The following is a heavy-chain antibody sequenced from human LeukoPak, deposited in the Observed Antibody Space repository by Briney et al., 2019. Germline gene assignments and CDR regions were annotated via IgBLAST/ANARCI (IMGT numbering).Heavy chain of an antibody. CDR3: ARDARSYYYDSSGYFFY. CDR1: GYTFTSYY. J-gene: IGHJ4*02. CDR2: INPSGGST. D-gene: IGHD3-22*01. Sequence: ASVKVSCKASGYTFTSYYMNWVRQAPGQGLEWMGIINPSGGSTSSAQKFQGRVTMTRDTSTSTVYMELSSLRSEDTAVYYCARDARSYYYDSSGYFFYWGQGTLVTVSS. V-gene: IGHV1-46*01.